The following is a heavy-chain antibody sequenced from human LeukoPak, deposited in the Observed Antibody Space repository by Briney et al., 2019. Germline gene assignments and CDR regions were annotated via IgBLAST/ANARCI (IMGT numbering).Heavy chain of an antibody. CDR2: IHYDSSTE. CDR3: AKDRSGVCYFSWFDP. J-gene: IGHJ5*02. D-gene: IGHD2-8*01. Sequence: GGSLRLSCAASGFAFSSYGMHWVRQAPGKGLEWVAYIHYDSSTEDYADSVKGRFTISRDNSKNTLYLQMNSLRAEDTAVYYCAKDRSGVCYFSWFDPWGQGTLVTVSS. V-gene: IGHV3-30*02. CDR1: GFAFSSYG.